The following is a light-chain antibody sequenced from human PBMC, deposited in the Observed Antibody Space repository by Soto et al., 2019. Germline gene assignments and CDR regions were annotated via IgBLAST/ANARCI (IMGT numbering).Light chain of an antibody. V-gene: IGKV3-20*01. CDR3: QQSGSSSGWT. CDR1: QSVSSSY. J-gene: IGKJ1*01. Sequence: EIVLTQSPGTLSLSPGERATLSCRASQSVSSSYLAWYQQKPGQAPRLLIYGASSRATGITDRFSGSGSGTDFTLPISRREPEDFAVYYCQQSGSSSGWTFGQGTKVEIK. CDR2: GAS.